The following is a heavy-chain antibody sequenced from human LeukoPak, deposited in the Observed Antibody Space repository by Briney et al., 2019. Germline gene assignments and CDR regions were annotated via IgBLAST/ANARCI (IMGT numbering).Heavy chain of an antibody. CDR3: ARGYSGYDLSYYYYGMDV. CDR2: ISSNGGST. CDR1: GLTFSSYA. D-gene: IGHD5-12*01. Sequence: GGSLRLSCAASGLTFSSYAMHWVRQAPGKELEYVSAISSNGGSTYYANSVRGRFTISRDNSKNTLYLQMGSLRAEDMAVYYCARGYSGYDLSYYYYGMDVWGQGTTVTVSS. J-gene: IGHJ6*02. V-gene: IGHV3-64*01.